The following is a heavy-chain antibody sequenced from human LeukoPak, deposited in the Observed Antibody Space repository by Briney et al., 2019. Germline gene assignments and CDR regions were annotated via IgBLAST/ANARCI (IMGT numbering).Heavy chain of an antibody. V-gene: IGHV4-59*08. J-gene: IGHJ4*02. CDR3: ARGDYGYYFNY. CDR2: IYYRGST. D-gene: IGHD4-17*01. CDR1: GGSSSSYY. Sequence: SETLSLTCTVSGGSSSSYYCSWIRQPPGKGLEWIGYIYYRGSTNYNPSLMSRVTISVNTSKNQFSLKLSSVTAADTAVYYCARGDYGYYFNYWGQGTLVTVSS.